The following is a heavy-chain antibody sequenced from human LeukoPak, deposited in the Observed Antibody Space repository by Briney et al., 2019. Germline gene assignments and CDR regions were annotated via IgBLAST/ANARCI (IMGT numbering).Heavy chain of an antibody. Sequence: GGSPRLSCAASGFTFSSYSMNWVRQAPGKGLERVSYISSSSSTIYYADSVKGRFTISRDNAKNSLYLQMNSLRAEDTAVYYCARDAFYSGLRWFDPWGQGTLVTVSS. CDR3: ARDAFYSGLRWFDP. J-gene: IGHJ5*01. V-gene: IGHV3-48*01. D-gene: IGHD5-12*01. CDR1: GFTFSSYS. CDR2: ISSSSSTI.